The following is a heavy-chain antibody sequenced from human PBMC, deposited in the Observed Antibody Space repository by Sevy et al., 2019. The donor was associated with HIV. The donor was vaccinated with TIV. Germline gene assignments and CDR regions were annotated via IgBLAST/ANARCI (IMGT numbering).Heavy chain of an antibody. J-gene: IGHJ3*02. D-gene: IGHD3-22*01. Sequence: ASVKVSCKASGDTFNNYHVHWVRQAPGQGLEWMGIINPSGGTTSYAQKFQGRVTMTRDTSTSTVDMELRSLRSEDTAVYYCARAPSWYDSSGYNALDIWGQGTMVTVSS. CDR2: INPSGGTT. CDR3: ARAPSWYDSSGYNALDI. CDR1: GDTFNNYH. V-gene: IGHV1-46*02.